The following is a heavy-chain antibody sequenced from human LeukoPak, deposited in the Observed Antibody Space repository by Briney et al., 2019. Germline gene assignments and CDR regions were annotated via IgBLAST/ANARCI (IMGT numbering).Heavy chain of an antibody. Sequence: GGSLRLSCAASGFTFSSYQVHWARAATGGGREGVSYISSSGSTIYYADSVKGRFTISRDNAKNSLYLPMNSLRAEDTAIYYCAKERVKVSNYFDHWGQGTLVTVSS. D-gene: IGHD4-11*01. CDR2: ISSSGSTI. V-gene: IGHV3-48*03. CDR1: GFTFSSYQ. J-gene: IGHJ4*02. CDR3: AKERVKVSNYFDH.